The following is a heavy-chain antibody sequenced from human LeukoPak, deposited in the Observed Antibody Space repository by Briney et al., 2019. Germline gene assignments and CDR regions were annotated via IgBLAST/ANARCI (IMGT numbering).Heavy chain of an antibody. Sequence: GGSLRLSCAASGFTFSSYWMSWVRQAPGKGLEWVASINQDGSEKYYVDSVKGRFTISRDNAKSSLYLQMNSLRAEDTAVYYCARSRQGPSSTSFRRVGAFDIWGQGTMVTVSS. V-gene: IGHV3-7*01. J-gene: IGHJ3*02. CDR3: ARSRQGPSSTSFRRVGAFDI. CDR2: INQDGSEK. D-gene: IGHD2-2*01. CDR1: GFTFSSYW.